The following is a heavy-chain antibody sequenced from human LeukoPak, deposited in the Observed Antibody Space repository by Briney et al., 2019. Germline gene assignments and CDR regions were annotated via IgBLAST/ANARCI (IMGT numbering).Heavy chain of an antibody. D-gene: IGHD1-14*01. CDR3: LRGLTNFDS. CDR2: IIPIIGTT. Sequence: ASVKISCKASGDTFRKYAISWARQAPGQGLEWMGGIIPIIGTTHYAQRFQGSVTMSADNSTTTAYLDLSSLRSNDTAMYYCLRGLTNFDSWGQGTLVTVSS. V-gene: IGHV1-69*06. CDR1: GDTFRKYA. J-gene: IGHJ4*02.